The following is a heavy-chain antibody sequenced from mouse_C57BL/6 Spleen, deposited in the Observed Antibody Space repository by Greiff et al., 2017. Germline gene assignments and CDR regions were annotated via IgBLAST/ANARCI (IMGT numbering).Heavy chain of an antibody. J-gene: IGHJ2*01. CDR3: ARLSSCYSPYFDY. CDR2: ISGGGGNT. V-gene: IGHV5-9*01. D-gene: IGHD2-12*01. Sequence: DVKLVESGGGLVKPGGSLKLSCAASGFTFSSYTMSWVRQTPEKRLEWVATISGGGGNTYYPDSVKGRFTISRDNAKNTLYLQMSSLRSEDTALYYCARLSSCYSPYFDYWRQGTTLTVSS. CDR1: GFTFSSYT.